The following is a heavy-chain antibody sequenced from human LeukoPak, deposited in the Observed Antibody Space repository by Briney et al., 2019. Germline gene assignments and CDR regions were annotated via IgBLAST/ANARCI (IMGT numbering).Heavy chain of an antibody. CDR1: GFTFSSYW. D-gene: IGHD6-13*01. CDR2: IKSDGSST. Sequence: GGSLRLSCAASGFTFSSYWMHWVRQAPGKGLVWVSCIKSDGSSTTYADSVKGRFTISRDNAKNTLHLQMNSLRAEDTVVYYCARDSSSWYYDYWGQGTLVTVSS. V-gene: IGHV3-74*03. CDR3: ARDSSSWYYDY. J-gene: IGHJ4*02.